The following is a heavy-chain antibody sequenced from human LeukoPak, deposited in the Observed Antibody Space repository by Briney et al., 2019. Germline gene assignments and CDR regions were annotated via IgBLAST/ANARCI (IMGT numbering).Heavy chain of an antibody. CDR3: AKDPDGYSGSLSSFSAH. CDR1: GFTFSSYA. J-gene: IGHJ1*01. D-gene: IGHD1-26*01. CDR2: ISGSGGST. V-gene: IGHV3-23*01. Sequence: PGGSLRLSCAASGFTFSSYAMSWVRQAPGKGLEWVSAISGSGGSTYYADSVKGRFTISRGNAKNTLYLQMNSLRAEDTAVYYCAKDPDGYSGSLSSFSAHWGQGTLVTVSS.